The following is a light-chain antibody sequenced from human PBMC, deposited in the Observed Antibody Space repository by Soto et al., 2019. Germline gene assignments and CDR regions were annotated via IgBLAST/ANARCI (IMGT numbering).Light chain of an antibody. CDR3: AAWDDSLSVV. CDR2: RNN. V-gene: IGLV1-47*01. J-gene: IGLJ2*01. CDR1: SSNIGSNY. Sequence: QSVLTQPPSASGTPGQRVTISCSGSSSNIGSNYVYWYQQLPGTAPKLLLYRNNQRPSGVPDRFSGSKSGTSASLAISGLRSEVEADYYCAAWDDSLSVVFGGGTKLAVL.